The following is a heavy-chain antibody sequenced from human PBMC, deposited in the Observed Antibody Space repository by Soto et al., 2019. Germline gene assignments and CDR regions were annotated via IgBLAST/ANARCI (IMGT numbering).Heavy chain of an antibody. CDR1: GASFSGYY. CDR2: ISGSGVST. J-gene: IGHJ4*02. Sequence: PSETLSLTCAVYGASFSGYYCSWIRQAPGKGLEWVSTISGSGVSTYYADSVKGRFTISRDNSKNTLYLQMNSLRAEDTAVYYCAKDRQGSYFDYWGQGTLVT. CDR3: AKDRQGSYFDY. D-gene: IGHD1-26*01. V-gene: IGHV3-23*01.